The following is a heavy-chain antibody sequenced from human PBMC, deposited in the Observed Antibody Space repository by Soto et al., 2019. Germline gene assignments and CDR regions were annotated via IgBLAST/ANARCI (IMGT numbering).Heavy chain of an antibody. CDR1: GYAFTSYA. CDR2: INAGNGNT. Sequence: GSVKGSWKASGYAFTSYAMHLVRQAPGQRLEWMGWINAGNGNTKYSQKFQGRVTITRDTSASTAYMELSSLRPEDTAVYYCERLDSGGYWGQGTMVTVSS. CDR3: ERLDSGGY. J-gene: IGHJ4*02. V-gene: IGHV1-3*01. D-gene: IGHD2-2*03.